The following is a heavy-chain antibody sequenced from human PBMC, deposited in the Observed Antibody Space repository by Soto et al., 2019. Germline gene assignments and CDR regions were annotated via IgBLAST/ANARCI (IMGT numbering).Heavy chain of an antibody. D-gene: IGHD3-9*01. Sequence: PSETLSLTCAVYGGSFSGYYWSWIRQPPGKGLEWIGEINHSGSTNYNPSLKSRVTISVDTSKNQFSLKLSSVTAADTAVYYCERIQYYDILTGYFDVWGKGTTVTVSS. CDR2: INHSGST. J-gene: IGHJ6*04. CDR3: ERIQYYDILTGYFDV. V-gene: IGHV4-34*01. CDR1: GGSFSGYY.